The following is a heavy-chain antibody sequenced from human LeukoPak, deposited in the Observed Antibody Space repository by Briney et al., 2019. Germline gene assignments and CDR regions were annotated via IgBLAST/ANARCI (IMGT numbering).Heavy chain of an antibody. CDR2: IIPIFGTA. J-gene: IGHJ4*02. D-gene: IGHD1-26*01. Sequence: SVKVSCKVSGYTLTELSMHWVRHAPGKGLEWMGGIIPIFGTANYAQKFQGRVTITADESTSTAYMELSSLRSEDTAVYYCAKVGAYDYWGQGTLVTISS. CDR1: GYTLTELS. V-gene: IGHV1-69*13. CDR3: AKVGAYDY.